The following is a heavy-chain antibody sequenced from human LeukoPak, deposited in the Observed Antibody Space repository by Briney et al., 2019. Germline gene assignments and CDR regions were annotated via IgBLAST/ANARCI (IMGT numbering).Heavy chain of an antibody. Sequence: SETLSLTCSVYGGSFSSYYWSWIRQPPGKGLEWIGEINDSGGTNYNPSLKSRFTISVDTPKNQFSLKLSSVTAVDTAIYYCAREPRGAKSSGWYLLGFDYWGQGTLVTVSS. V-gene: IGHV4-34*01. D-gene: IGHD6-19*01. CDR2: INDSGGT. CDR1: GGSFSSYY. CDR3: AREPRGAKSSGWYLLGFDY. J-gene: IGHJ4*02.